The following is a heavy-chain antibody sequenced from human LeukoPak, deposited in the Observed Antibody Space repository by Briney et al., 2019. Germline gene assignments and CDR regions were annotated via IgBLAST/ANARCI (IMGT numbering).Heavy chain of an antibody. V-gene: IGHV1-69*06. CDR2: IIPIFGTA. J-gene: IGHJ4*02. Sequence: SVKVSCKASGGTFSSYAISWVRQAPGQGLEWMGGIIPIFGTANYAQKFQGRVTITADKSTSTAYMELSSLRSEDTAVYYCARSSIIAAAGPYYFDDWGQGTLVTVSS. CDR3: ARSSIIAAAGPYYFDD. D-gene: IGHD6-13*01. CDR1: GGTFSSYA.